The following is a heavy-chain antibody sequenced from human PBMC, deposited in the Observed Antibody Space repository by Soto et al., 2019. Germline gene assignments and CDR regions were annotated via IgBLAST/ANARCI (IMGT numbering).Heavy chain of an antibody. Sequence: QVQLVQSGAEVKKPGSSVKVSCKASGGTFSSYAISWVRQAPGQGLEWMGGIIPIFGTADYAQKFQGRVTITADDVTSTAYMELSSLRSEDTAAYYCARHLGGNHYYYGMDVWGQGTTVTVSS. CDR1: GGTFSSYA. J-gene: IGHJ6*02. D-gene: IGHD3-16*01. CDR2: IIPIFGTA. V-gene: IGHV1-69*12. CDR3: ARHLGGNHYYYGMDV.